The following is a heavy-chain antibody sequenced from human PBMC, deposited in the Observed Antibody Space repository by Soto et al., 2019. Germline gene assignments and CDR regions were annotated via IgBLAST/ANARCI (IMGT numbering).Heavy chain of an antibody. CDR3: AKVHGSGTYYNFPDY. D-gene: IGHD3-10*01. J-gene: IGHJ4*02. CDR2: ISDSGGST. Sequence: GGSLRLSCAASGFTFSTYAMSWVSQAPGKGLGWVSTISDSGGSTYYAASVKGRFTISRDNSKNTLYLLMNSLSAEDTALYYCAKVHGSGTYYNFPDYWGQGTLVTVSS. CDR1: GFTFSTYA. V-gene: IGHV3-23*01.